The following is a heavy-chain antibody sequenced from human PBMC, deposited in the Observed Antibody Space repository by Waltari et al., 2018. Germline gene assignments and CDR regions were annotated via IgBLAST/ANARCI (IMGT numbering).Heavy chain of an antibody. V-gene: IGHV3-74*01. CDR1: GFTFSRSW. CDR3: ARELRGDNDL. CDR2: INPDGMTR. Sequence: EVQVVESGGGLAQPGGSRRLSWTAAGFTFSRSWMHWGRQAPGKGLVWVSRINPDGMTRDYADSVEGRFTISRDNAQNTLYLQLNNLRVDDTAIYYCARELRGDNDLWGQGTMVTVSS. D-gene: IGHD3-9*01. J-gene: IGHJ3*01.